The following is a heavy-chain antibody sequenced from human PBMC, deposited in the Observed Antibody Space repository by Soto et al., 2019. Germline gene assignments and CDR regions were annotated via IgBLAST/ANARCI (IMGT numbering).Heavy chain of an antibody. CDR1: GYTFTSYY. D-gene: IGHD2-2*01. CDR2: INPSGGST. Sequence: QVQLVQSGAEVKKPGASVKVSCKASGYTFTSYYMHWVRQAPGQGLEWMGIINPSGGSTSYAQKFQGRVTMTRETSTSTVYMELSSLRSEDTAVYYCARVWGYCSSTSCRDYYYYYYGMDVWGQGTTVTVSS. CDR3: ARVWGYCSSTSCRDYYYYYYGMDV. V-gene: IGHV1-46*03. J-gene: IGHJ6*02.